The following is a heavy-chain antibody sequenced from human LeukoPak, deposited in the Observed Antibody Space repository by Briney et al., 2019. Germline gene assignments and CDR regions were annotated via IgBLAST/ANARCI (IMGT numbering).Heavy chain of an antibody. Sequence: GGSLRLSCAASGFTVSSYEMNWVRQAPGKGLEWVSYISSSGSTIYYADSVKGRFTISRDNAENSLYLQMNSLRAEDTAVYYCARDGIYGPDYMDVWGKGTTVTVSS. D-gene: IGHD2/OR15-2a*01. CDR1: GFTVSSYE. V-gene: IGHV3-48*03. CDR2: ISSSGSTI. J-gene: IGHJ6*03. CDR3: ARDGIYGPDYMDV.